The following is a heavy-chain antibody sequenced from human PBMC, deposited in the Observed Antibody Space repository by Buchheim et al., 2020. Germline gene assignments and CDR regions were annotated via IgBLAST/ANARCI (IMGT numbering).Heavy chain of an antibody. D-gene: IGHD3-22*01. V-gene: IGHV3-23*04. CDR2: LDGGGGGS. Sequence: EVQLVESGGGLVQPGGSLRLSCAASGFTFGIYAMSWVRQAPGKGLEWVSTLDGGGGGSYYTDSVRGRFTLSTDNSKNTLYLQMNNLRDADTAVYHCAKDPSVVTTWYFDLWGRGTL. J-gene: IGHJ2*01. CDR3: AKDPSVVTTWYFDL. CDR1: GFTFGIYA.